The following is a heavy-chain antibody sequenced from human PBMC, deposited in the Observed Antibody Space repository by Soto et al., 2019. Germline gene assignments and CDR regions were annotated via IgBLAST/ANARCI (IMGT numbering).Heavy chain of an antibody. D-gene: IGHD5-12*01. CDR1: GYTLTELS. Sequence: ASVKVSCKVSGYTLTELSMHRVRQAPGKGLEWMGGFDPEDGETIYAQKFQGRVTMTEDASTDTAYMELSSLRSEDTAVYYCASYDYSYYYYYGMDVWGQGTTVTVSS. V-gene: IGHV1-24*01. CDR3: ASYDYSYYYYYGMDV. J-gene: IGHJ6*02. CDR2: FDPEDGET.